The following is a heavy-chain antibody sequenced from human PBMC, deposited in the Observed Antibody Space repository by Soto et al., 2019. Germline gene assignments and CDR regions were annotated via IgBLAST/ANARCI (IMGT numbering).Heavy chain of an antibody. V-gene: IGHV2-5*01. CDR3: APRRQDYYDSSGYLGYKWFDP. CDR2: IYWNDDK. D-gene: IGHD3-22*01. CDR1: GFSLSTSGVG. Sequence: SGPTLVNPTQTLTLTCTFSGFSLSTSGVGVGWIRQPPGKALEWLALIYWNDDKRYSPSLKSRLTITKDTSKNQLVLTMTKLHPVDKATYYRAPRRQDYYDSSGYLGYKWFDPWGQGTLGTASS. J-gene: IGHJ5*02.